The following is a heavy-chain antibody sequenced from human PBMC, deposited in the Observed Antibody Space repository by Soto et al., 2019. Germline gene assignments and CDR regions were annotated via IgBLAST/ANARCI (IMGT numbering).Heavy chain of an antibody. J-gene: IGHJ4*01. CDR1: GFSLTTSGVG. CDR3: AHRVLRAVFGLVTTTAIYFDF. V-gene: IGHV2-5*02. D-gene: IGHD3-3*01. CDR2: IYWDDDK. Sequence: QITLNESGPTVVNPTETLTLTCTFSGFSLTTSGVGVGWVRQSPGKAPEWLAFIYWDDDKRYSTSLKSRLTITKDTSKNQVVLTMANVDPADTATYYCAHRVLRAVFGLVTTTAIYFDFWGHGTPVVVSS.